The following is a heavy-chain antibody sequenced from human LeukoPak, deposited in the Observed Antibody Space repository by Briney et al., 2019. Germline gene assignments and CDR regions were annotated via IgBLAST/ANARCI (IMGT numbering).Heavy chain of an antibody. CDR2: IYSGGST. CDR3: ARDGTSGWYGNNWFDP. CDR1: GFTVSSNY. V-gene: IGHV3-66*01. D-gene: IGHD6-19*01. J-gene: IGHJ5*02. Sequence: GGSLRLSCAASGFTVSSNYMSWVRQAPGKGLEWVSVIYSGGSTYYADSVKGRFTISRDNSKNTLYLQMNSLRAEDTAVYYCARDGTSGWYGNNWFDPWGQGTLVTVSS.